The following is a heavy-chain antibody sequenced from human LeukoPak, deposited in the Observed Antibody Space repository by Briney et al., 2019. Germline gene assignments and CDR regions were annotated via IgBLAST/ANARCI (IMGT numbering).Heavy chain of an antibody. CDR3: ASLYYDSSGYYLFDY. CDR1: GYTFTSYY. Sequence: ASVKVSCKASGYTFTSYYMHWVRQAPGQGLEWMGIINPSGGSTSYAQKFQGRVTMTEDTSTDTAYMELSSLRSEDTAVYYCASLYYDSSGYYLFDYWGQGTLVTVSS. V-gene: IGHV1-46*01. CDR2: INPSGGST. D-gene: IGHD3-22*01. J-gene: IGHJ4*02.